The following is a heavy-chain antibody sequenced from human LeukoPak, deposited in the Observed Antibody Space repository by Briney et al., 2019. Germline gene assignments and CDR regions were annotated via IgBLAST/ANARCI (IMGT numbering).Heavy chain of an antibody. J-gene: IGHJ5*02. V-gene: IGHV3-23*01. CDR1: GFTFSSYA. CDR2: ISGSGGST. D-gene: IGHD4-17*01. Sequence: PGGSLRPSCAASGFTFSSYAMSWVRQAPGKGLEWVSAISGSGGSTYYADSVKGRFTISRDNSKNTLYLQMNSLRAEDTAVYYCAKAPYGDYEGRWFDPWGQGTLVTVSS. CDR3: AKAPYGDYEGRWFDP.